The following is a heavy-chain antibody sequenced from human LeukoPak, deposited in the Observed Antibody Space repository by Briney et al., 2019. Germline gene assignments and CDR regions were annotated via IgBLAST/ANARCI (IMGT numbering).Heavy chain of an antibody. CDR1: GYTFTSYG. V-gene: IGHV1-18*01. D-gene: IGHD3-10*01. CDR2: ISAYNGNT. CDR3: ARDPFYLGSYYNHFDY. J-gene: IGHJ4*02. Sequence: GASVKVSFKASGYTFTSYGISWVRQAPGQGLEWMGWISAYNGNTNYAQKLQGRVTMTTDTSTSTAYMELRSLRSDDTAVYYCARDPFYLGSYYNHFDYWGQGTLVTVSS.